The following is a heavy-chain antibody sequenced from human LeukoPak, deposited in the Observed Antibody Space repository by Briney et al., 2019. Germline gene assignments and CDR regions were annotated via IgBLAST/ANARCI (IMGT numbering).Heavy chain of an antibody. CDR2: IYYSGST. CDR3: ARADLDYGDSNWFDP. V-gene: IGHV4-30-4*01. D-gene: IGHD4-17*01. J-gene: IGHJ5*02. CDR1: GSSISSGDYY. Sequence: SETLSLTCTVSGSSISSGDYYWSWMRQPPGKGLEWIGYIYYSGSTYYNPSLKSRVTISVDTSKNQFSLKLSSVTAADTAVYYCARADLDYGDSNWFDPWGQGTLVTVSS.